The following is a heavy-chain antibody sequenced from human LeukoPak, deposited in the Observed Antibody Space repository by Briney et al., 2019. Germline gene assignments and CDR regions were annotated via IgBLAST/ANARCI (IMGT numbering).Heavy chain of an antibody. J-gene: IGHJ3*02. Sequence: SMTVSCMASVPTFTSYAINWVRQAPGQGLEWMGGFIPIFGSPTYARKFQGRVTFAADESTDTAYMELSNLRSDDTAVFYCAGFFYDSSGAAFDIWGQGTMVTVSS. V-gene: IGHV1-69*01. CDR1: VPTFTSYA. CDR3: AGFFYDSSGAAFDI. CDR2: FIPIFGSP. D-gene: IGHD3-22*01.